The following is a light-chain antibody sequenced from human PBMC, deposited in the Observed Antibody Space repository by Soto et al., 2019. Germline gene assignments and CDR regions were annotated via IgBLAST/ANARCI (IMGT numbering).Light chain of an antibody. CDR1: QSVSSSY. J-gene: IGKJ1*01. CDR2: GAS. Sequence: EIVLTQSPGTLSLSPGERDTLSCRDSQSVSSSYLAWYQQKPGQAPRLLIYGASSRATGIPDRFSGSGSGTDFTLTISRLEPEDFAVYYCQQYGSSTWAVGQGTKVDIK. V-gene: IGKV3-20*01. CDR3: QQYGSSTWA.